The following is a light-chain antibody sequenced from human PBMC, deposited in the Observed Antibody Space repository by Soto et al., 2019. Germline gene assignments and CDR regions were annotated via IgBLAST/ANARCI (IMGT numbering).Light chain of an antibody. J-gene: IGKJ4*01. V-gene: IGKV1-5*01. CDR1: QSISSW. Sequence: DIQMTQSPSTLSASVGDRITITCRASQSISSWLAWYQQKSGKAPKLLIYGASSLESGVPSRFSGSGSGTEFTLTISSLQPDDFATYYCQQYNSYPLAFGGGTKVEI. CDR3: QQYNSYPLA. CDR2: GAS.